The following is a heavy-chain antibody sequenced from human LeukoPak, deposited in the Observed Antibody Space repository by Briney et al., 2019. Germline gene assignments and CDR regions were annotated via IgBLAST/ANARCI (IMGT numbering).Heavy chain of an antibody. Sequence: GGSLRLSCAASGFTFSTYAMSWVRQAPGKGLEWVSGISGSGDSTYYADSAKGRFTVSRDSFKNTLYLQMNSLRADDTAVYYCVKAGYASGIPNWIDPWGQGTLVTVSS. V-gene: IGHV3-23*01. J-gene: IGHJ5*02. CDR1: GFTFSTYA. D-gene: IGHD3-10*01. CDR3: VKAGYASGIPNWIDP. CDR2: ISGSGDST.